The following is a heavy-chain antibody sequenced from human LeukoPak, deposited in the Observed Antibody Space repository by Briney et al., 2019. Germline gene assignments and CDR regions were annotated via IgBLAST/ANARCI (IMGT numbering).Heavy chain of an antibody. CDR1: GYSFTSYW. D-gene: IGHD1-14*01. J-gene: IGHJ3*01. Sequence: GAALEISFKGSGYSFTSYWIGWGRPRPGKGLEWMGIIYPGDSDTRYSPSFQGQVTISADKSISTAYLQWSSLKASDTAMYSCARELVSWGQGTMVTVSS. CDR3: ARELVS. V-gene: IGHV5-51*01. CDR2: IYPGDSDT.